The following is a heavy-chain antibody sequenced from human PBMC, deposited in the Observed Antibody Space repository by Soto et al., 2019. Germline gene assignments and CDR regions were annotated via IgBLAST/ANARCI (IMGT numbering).Heavy chain of an antibody. Sequence: PSQTLSRTWAVYDGSFSGHYWSWIRQPPGNGLEWIGVINHSGRTNYNPSLKRRVTISVDTSKNQFSLKLSSVTAADTAVYYCARCYDFWSGYRSYGMDVWGQGTMVTVSS. J-gene: IGHJ6*01. CDR3: ARCYDFWSGYRSYGMDV. V-gene: IGHV4-34*01. CDR2: INHSGRT. D-gene: IGHD3-3*01. CDR1: DGSFSGHY.